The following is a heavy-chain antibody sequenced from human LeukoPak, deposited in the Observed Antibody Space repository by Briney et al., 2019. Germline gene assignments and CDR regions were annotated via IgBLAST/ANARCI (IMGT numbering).Heavy chain of an antibody. V-gene: IGHV3-33*01. CDR1: GFTFSSYG. D-gene: IGHD6-19*01. CDR3: ARVIAVAGSCDY. J-gene: IGHJ4*02. Sequence: GGSLRLSCAASGFTFSSYGMHWVRQAPGKGLEWVAVIWYDGSNKYYADSVKGRFTISKDNSKNTLYLQMNSLRAEDTAVYYGARVIAVAGSCDYWGQGTLVTVSS. CDR2: IWYDGSNK.